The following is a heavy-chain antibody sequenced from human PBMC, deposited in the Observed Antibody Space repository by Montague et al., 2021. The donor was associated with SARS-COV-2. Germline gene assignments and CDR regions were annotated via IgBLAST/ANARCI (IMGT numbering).Heavy chain of an antibody. Sequence: SETLSLTCTVSGGSISSSTYDWGWIRQPPGKGLEWIGSIYYSGSTYYNPSLKSRVTISVDTSKNQFSLKLSSVTAADTAVYYCAGHGWGWLRLLRPFDYWGQGTLVTVSS. CDR2: IYYSGST. CDR3: AGHGWGWLRLLRPFDY. V-gene: IGHV4-39*01. J-gene: IGHJ4*02. CDR1: GGSISSSTYD. D-gene: IGHD5-12*01.